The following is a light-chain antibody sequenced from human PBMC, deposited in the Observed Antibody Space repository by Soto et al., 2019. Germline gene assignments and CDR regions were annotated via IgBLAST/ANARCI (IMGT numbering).Light chain of an antibody. J-gene: IGLJ1*01. V-gene: IGLV2-14*01. CDR2: AVS. CDR1: SSDVGASIF. CDR3: SSYTTNSSYV. Sequence: QSALTQPASVSGSPGQSITISCTGTSSDVGASIFVSWYQQHPGKAPKLMIYAVSSRPSGVSYRFSGSKSGNTASLTISGLQAEDEADYYCSSYTTNSSYVFGTGTQLPVL.